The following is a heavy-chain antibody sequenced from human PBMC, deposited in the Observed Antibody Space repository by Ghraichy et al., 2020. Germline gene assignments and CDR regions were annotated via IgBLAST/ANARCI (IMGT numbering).Heavy chain of an antibody. CDR3: ARNPRWEDIVPAAPDY. Sequence: ASVKVSCKASGYTFTSYAMNSVRQAPGQGLEWMGGINTNTGNPTYAQGFTGRFVFSLDTSVSTAYLQISSLKAEDTAVYYCARNPRWEDIVPAAPDYWGQGTLATFSS. V-gene: IGHV7-4-1*02. CDR2: INTNTGNP. D-gene: IGHD2-8*01. CDR1: GYTFTSYA. J-gene: IGHJ4*02.